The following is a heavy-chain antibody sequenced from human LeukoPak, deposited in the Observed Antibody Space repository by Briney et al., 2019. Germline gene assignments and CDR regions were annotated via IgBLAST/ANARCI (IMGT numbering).Heavy chain of an antibody. CDR2: IYHSGST. CDR3: ARDVGYCSGGGCPDAFDI. Sequence: PSETLSLTCAVSGYSISSGYYWGWIRQPPGKGLEWIGSIYHSGSTYYNPSPKSRVTISVDTSKNQFSLKLSSVTAADTAVYYCARDVGYCSGGGCPDAFDIWGQGTMVTVSS. J-gene: IGHJ3*02. CDR1: GYSISSGYY. D-gene: IGHD2-15*01. V-gene: IGHV4-38-2*02.